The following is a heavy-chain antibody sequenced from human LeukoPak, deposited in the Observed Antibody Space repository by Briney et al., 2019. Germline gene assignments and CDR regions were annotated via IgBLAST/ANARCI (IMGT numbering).Heavy chain of an antibody. CDR2: IYHSGST. CDR1: GYSISSGYY. V-gene: IGHV4-38-2*01. D-gene: IGHD3-3*01. CDR3: ARRMRFLEWSNY. Sequence: PSETLSLTCAVSGYSISSGYYWGWIRQPPGKGLEWIGSIYHSGSTYYNPSLKSRVTISVDTSKNQFSLKLSSVTAADTAVYYCARRMRFLEWSNYWGQGTLVTVSS. J-gene: IGHJ4*02.